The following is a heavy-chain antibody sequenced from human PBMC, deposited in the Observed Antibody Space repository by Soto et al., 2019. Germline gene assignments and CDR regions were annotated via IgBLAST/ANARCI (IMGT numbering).Heavy chain of an antibody. CDR3: AKGVYGVVAPRWFDP. CDR2: ISGSGGST. CDR1: GFTFSSYA. V-gene: IGHV3-23*01. Sequence: RRLSCAASGFTFSSYAMSWVRQAPGKGLEWVSAISGSGGSTYYADSVKGRFTISRDNSKNTLYLQMNSLRAEDTAVYYCAKGVYGVVAPRWFDPWGQGTLVTVSS. J-gene: IGHJ5*02. D-gene: IGHD3-22*01.